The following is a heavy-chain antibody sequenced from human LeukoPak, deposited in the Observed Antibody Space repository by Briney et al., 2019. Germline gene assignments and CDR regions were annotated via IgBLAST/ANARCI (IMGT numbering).Heavy chain of an antibody. Sequence: SETLSLTCTVSGYSISSIYYWGWIRQPPGKGLEWFGSIYHSGSTYYNPSLKSRVTISVDTSKNQFSLKLRSVTAADTAVYYCARDILSGSFEFDPWGQGTLVTVSS. CDR2: IYHSGST. D-gene: IGHD1-26*01. CDR1: GYSISSIYY. J-gene: IGHJ5*02. CDR3: ARDILSGSFEFDP. V-gene: IGHV4-38-2*02.